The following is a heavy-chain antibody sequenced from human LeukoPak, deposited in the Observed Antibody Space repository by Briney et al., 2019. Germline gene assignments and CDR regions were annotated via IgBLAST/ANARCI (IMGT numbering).Heavy chain of an antibody. J-gene: IGHJ4*02. CDR1: GGSISSGDYY. V-gene: IGHV4-30-4*01. CDR3: ARVPSSMVRGLDY. D-gene: IGHD3-10*01. Sequence: SQTLSLTCTVSGGSISSGDYYWSWIRQPPGKGLEWIGYIYYSGSTYYNPSLKSRVAISVDTSKTQFFLKLSSVTAADTAVYYCARVPSSMVRGLDYWGQGTLVTVSS. CDR2: IYYSGST.